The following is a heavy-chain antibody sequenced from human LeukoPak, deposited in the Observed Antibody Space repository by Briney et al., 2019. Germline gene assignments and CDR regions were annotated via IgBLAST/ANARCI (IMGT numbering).Heavy chain of an antibody. V-gene: IGHV3-7*01. D-gene: IGHD2-21*02. CDR3: AKDAGGGDCLDY. J-gene: IGHJ4*02. CDR2: IKQDGSEM. CDR1: GFTFSTYW. Sequence: GGSLRLSCAASGFTFSTYWMNWVRQAPGKGLEWVANIKQDGSEMYYADSVKGRLTVSRDNSKNTLYLQMNSLRAEDTAVYYCAKDAGGGDCLDYWGQGTLVTVSS.